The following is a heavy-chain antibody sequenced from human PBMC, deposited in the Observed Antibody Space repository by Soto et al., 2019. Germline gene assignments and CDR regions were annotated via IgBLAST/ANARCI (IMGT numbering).Heavy chain of an antibody. J-gene: IGHJ4*02. V-gene: IGHV1-69*13. CDR2: IIPIFGTA. D-gene: IGHD3-10*01. CDR1: GGTFSSYA. Sequence: EASVKVSCKASGGTFSSYAISWVRQAPGQGLEWMGGIIPIFGTANYAQKFQGRVTITADESTSTAYMELSSLRSEDTAVYYCARVYYGSGSYQPLGYWGQGTLVTVSS. CDR3: ARVYYGSGSYQPLGY.